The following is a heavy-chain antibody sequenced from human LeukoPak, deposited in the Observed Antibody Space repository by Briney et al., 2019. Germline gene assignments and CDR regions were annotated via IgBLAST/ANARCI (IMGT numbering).Heavy chain of an antibody. CDR2: ISGSGGST. V-gene: IGHV3-23*01. Sequence: GGSLRLSCAASGFTFSSYAMSWVRQAPGKGLEWVSAISGSGGSTYYADSVKGRFTISRDNSKNTLYLQMNSLRAEDTAVYYCAKALMPHYYDSSGYQGALGYWGQGTLVTVSS. CDR3: AKALMPHYYDSSGYQGALGY. D-gene: IGHD3-22*01. J-gene: IGHJ4*02. CDR1: GFTFSSYA.